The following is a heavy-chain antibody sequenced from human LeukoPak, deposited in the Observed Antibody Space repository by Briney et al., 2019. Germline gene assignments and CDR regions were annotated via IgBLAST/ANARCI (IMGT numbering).Heavy chain of an antibody. V-gene: IGHV3-30*03. Sequence: PGGSLRLSCAASGFTVSSTYMSWVRQAPGKGLEWVAVISYDGSNKYYADSVKGRFTISRDNSKNTLYLQMNSLRAEDTAVYYCAREGTSGWYGDYWGQGTLVTVSS. D-gene: IGHD6-19*01. J-gene: IGHJ4*02. CDR2: ISYDGSNK. CDR1: GFTVSSTY. CDR3: AREGTSGWYGDY.